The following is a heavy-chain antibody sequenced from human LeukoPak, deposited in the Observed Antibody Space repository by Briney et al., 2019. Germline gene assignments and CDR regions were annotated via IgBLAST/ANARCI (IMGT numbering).Heavy chain of an antibody. Sequence: PGGSLRLSCAASGFTFSSYSMNWVRQAPGKGLEWVSSISTTSDYIYYAGSLKGRLTISRDNAKNSLYLQMNGLRAEDTAVYYCARGGVYSQGFDYWGQGTLVTVSS. CDR1: GFTFSSYS. J-gene: IGHJ4*02. D-gene: IGHD5/OR15-5a*01. V-gene: IGHV3-21*01. CDR3: ARGGVYSQGFDY. CDR2: ISTTSDYI.